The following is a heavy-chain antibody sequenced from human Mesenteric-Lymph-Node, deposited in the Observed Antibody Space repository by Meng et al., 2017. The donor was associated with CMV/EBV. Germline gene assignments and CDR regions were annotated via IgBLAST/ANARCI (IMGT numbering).Heavy chain of an antibody. V-gene: IGHV3-30*02. CDR2: IRHGGSNK. Sequence: GESLKISCTASGFTFRSYGMHWVRQAPGKGLEWVTFIRHGGSNKYYVDSVKGRFTISRDNAKNTVYLQMNSLRAEDTAVYYCVRVEPPAGSGLDYWGQGTLVTVSS. J-gene: IGHJ4*02. CDR1: GFTFRSYG. D-gene: IGHD2-2*01. CDR3: VRVEPPAGSGLDY.